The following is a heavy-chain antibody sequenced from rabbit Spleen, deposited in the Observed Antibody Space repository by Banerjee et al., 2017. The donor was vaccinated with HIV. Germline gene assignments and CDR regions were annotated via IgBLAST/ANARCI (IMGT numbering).Heavy chain of an antibody. Sequence: QSLEESGGDLVKPGASLTLTCTASGIDFSSYYYMCWVRQAPGKGLEWIACILTSSGSTWYASWAKGRFTISKTSSTTVTLQMTSLTGADTATYFCARDGYAGYGYSTFDLWGPGTLVTVS. CDR2: ILTSSGST. J-gene: IGHJ4*01. CDR1: GIDFSSYYY. D-gene: IGHD7-1*01. CDR3: ARDGYAGYGYSTFDL. V-gene: IGHV1S40*01.